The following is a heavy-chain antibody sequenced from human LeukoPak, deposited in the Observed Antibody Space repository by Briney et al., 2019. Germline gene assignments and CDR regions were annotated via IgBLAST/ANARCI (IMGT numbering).Heavy chain of an antibody. CDR3: ARDGGDYTLFDY. CDR1: GYTFTSYD. J-gene: IGHJ4*02. Sequence: ASVKVSCKASGYTFTSYDINWVRQATGQGLEWMGWMNPNSGNTGYAQKFQGRVTITRNTSISTAYMELSSLRSEDTAMYYCARDGGDYTLFDYWGQGTLVTVSS. CDR2: MNPNSGNT. V-gene: IGHV1-8*03. D-gene: IGHD4-17*01.